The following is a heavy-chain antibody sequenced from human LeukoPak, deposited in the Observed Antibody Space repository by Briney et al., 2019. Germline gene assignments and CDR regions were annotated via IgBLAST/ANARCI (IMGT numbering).Heavy chain of an antibody. J-gene: IGHJ4*02. CDR3: AGSPWDGIRGVGLDYLDY. V-gene: IGHV3-53*01. D-gene: IGHD1-26*01. Sequence: GGSLRLSCAASGFIVSNNFMSWVRQAPGKGLEWVSVLYSAGSTFYVDSVKGRFTISRDNSKNMLFLQMNSLRVEDTAIYDCAGSPWDGIRGVGLDYLDYWGRGTLVTVSS. CDR2: LYSAGST. CDR1: GFIVSNNF.